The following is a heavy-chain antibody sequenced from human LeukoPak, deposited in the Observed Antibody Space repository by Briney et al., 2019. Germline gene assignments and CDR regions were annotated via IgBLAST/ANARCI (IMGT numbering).Heavy chain of an antibody. V-gene: IGHV1-46*01. Sequence: ASVKVSCKASGYTFTRYYMHWVRQAPGQGLEWMGIIDPSGGSTSYAQNFQGGVTMSRDATTSTVYLELSSLRSEDTAVYYCARDFGEMRNYWGQGTLVTVSS. J-gene: IGHJ4*02. CDR2: IDPSGGST. CDR3: ARDFGEMRNY. CDR1: GYTFTRYY. D-gene: IGHD5-24*01.